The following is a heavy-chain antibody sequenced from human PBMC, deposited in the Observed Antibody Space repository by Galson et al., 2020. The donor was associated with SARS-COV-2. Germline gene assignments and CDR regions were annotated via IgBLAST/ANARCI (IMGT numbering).Heavy chain of an antibody. D-gene: IGHD3-22*01. Sequence: SETLSLTCAVYGGSFSGHYWSWIRQSPGKGLEWIGEITQSGSVNYNPSLKSRVTISADTSKTQFSLELRSVTAADTAVYYCARGLFQTTMVIVVFTSGSFYFDSWGQGTLVSVSS. CDR2: ITQSGSV. J-gene: IGHJ4*02. CDR1: GGSFSGHY. V-gene: IGHV4-34*01. CDR3: ARGLFQTTMVIVVFTSGSFYFDS.